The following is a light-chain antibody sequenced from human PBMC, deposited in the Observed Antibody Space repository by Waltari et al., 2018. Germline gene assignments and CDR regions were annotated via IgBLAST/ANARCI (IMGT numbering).Light chain of an antibody. J-gene: IGKJ2*01. CDR2: WAS. Sequence: DIVMTQSPDSLAVSLGERATINCKSSQSVLYSSNNKNYLAWYQQKPGQPPKLLIYWASTRESGVPDRCSGSGSGTDFTLTISSLQAADVAVYYCQQYYSIPYTFGQGTKLEIK. CDR1: QSVLYSSNNKNY. CDR3: QQYYSIPYT. V-gene: IGKV4-1*01.